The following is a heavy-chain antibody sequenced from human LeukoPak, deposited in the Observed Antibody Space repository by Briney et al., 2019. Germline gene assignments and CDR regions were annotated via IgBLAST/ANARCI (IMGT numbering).Heavy chain of an antibody. V-gene: IGHV3-30-3*01. Sequence: PGRSLRLSCAASGFTFSSYAMHWVRQAPGKGLEWVAVISYDGSNKYYADSVKGRFTISRDNSKNTLYLQMNSLRAEDTAVYYCARAHMVRGVPYDYWGQGTLVTVSS. CDR1: GFTFSSYA. CDR3: ARAHMVRGVPYDY. J-gene: IGHJ4*02. CDR2: ISYDGSNK. D-gene: IGHD3-10*01.